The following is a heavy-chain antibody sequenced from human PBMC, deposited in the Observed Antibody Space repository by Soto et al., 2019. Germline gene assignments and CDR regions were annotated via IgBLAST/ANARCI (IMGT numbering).Heavy chain of an antibody. V-gene: IGHV3-7*01. CDR2: IKQDGSER. J-gene: IGHJ4*02. CDR1: GFTFSNYW. CDR3: ARDETYYYGSGPV. Sequence: GGSLSLSCAASGFTFSNYWMSWVRQAPGKGLEWVANIKQDGSERFYVDSVKGRFTISRDNAKNSLYLQMNSLRAEDTAVYYCARDETYYYGSGPVGGPGTLVTVSS. D-gene: IGHD3-10*01.